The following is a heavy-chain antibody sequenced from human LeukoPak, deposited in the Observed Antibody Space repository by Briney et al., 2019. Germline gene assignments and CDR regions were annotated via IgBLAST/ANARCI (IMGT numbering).Heavy chain of an antibody. CDR2: ISSSSSYI. V-gene: IGHV3-21*01. J-gene: IGHJ4*02. CDR3: ARLLSGTLDY. CDR1: GFTFSSYA. Sequence: GGSLRLPCAASGFTFSSYAMNWVRQAPGKGLEWVSSISSSSSYIYYADSVKGRSTISRDNAKNSLYLQMNSLRAEDTAVYYCARLLSGTLDYRGQGTLVTVSS. D-gene: IGHD1-26*01.